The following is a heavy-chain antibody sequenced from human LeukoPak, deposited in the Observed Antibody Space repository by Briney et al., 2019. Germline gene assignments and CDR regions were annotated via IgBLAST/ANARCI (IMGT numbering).Heavy chain of an antibody. CDR3: ARTPRIYYDDRMDI. D-gene: IGHD3-22*01. V-gene: IGHV3-20*04. J-gene: IGHJ3*02. Sequence: GGSLRLSCAASGFTFDDYAMRWVPHAPGKGLEWVSGINWNGGSTGYADSVKGRFTISRDNAKNSLYLQMNSLRAEDTALYYCARTPRIYYDDRMDIWGQGTMVTVSS. CDR1: GFTFDDYA. CDR2: INWNGGST.